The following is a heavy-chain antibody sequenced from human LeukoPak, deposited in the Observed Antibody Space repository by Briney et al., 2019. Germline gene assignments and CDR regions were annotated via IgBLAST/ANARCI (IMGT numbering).Heavy chain of an antibody. CDR3: ARDWNDAFDY. J-gene: IGHJ4*02. V-gene: IGHV3-7*03. Sequence: GGSLRLSCAASAFTFSTYWMSWVRQAPGKGLEWVANMKEDGGEINYVDSVKGRFTISRDNAKNSLYLQMNSLRAEDTAVYYCARDWNDAFDYWGQGTLVTVSS. CDR1: AFTFSTYW. CDR2: MKEDGGEI. D-gene: IGHD1-1*01.